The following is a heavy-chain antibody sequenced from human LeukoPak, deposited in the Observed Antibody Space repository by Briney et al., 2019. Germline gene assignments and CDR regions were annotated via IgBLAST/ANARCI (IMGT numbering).Heavy chain of an antibody. CDR3: ARDSHSSGWYVPDY. CDR1: GYTFTGYY. Sequence: ASVKVSCKASGYTFTGYYMHWVRQAPGQGLEWMGWINPNNGGTDYAQKFQGRVTMTRDTSISTAYMELGRLRSDDTAVYYCARDSHSSGWYVPDYWGQGTLVTVSS. D-gene: IGHD6-19*01. CDR2: INPNNGGT. V-gene: IGHV1-2*02. J-gene: IGHJ4*02.